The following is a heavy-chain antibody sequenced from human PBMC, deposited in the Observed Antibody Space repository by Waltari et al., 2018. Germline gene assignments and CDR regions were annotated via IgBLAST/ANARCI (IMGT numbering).Heavy chain of an antibody. CDR3: ARDNVYGSGSYMPDYYYYGMDV. J-gene: IGHJ6*02. CDR2: IKQDGSEK. V-gene: IGHV3-7*01. Sequence: EVQLVESGGGLVQPGGSLRLSCAASGFTFSSYWMSWVRQAPGKGLEWVANIKQDGSEKYYGDSVKGRFTISRDNAKNSLYLQMNSLRAEDTAVYYCARDNVYGSGSYMPDYYYYGMDVWGQGTTVTVSS. D-gene: IGHD3-10*01. CDR1: GFTFSSYW.